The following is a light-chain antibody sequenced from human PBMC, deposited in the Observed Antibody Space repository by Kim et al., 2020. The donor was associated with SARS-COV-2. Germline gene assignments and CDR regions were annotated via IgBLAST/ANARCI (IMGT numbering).Light chain of an antibody. V-gene: IGLV6-57*03. J-gene: IGLJ3*02. CDR1: SGSIASNY. CDR2: EDN. CDR3: QSYDSSNPWV. Sequence: TVTISCDRSSGSIASNYVQWYQQRPGSAPTTVIYEDNQRPSGVPDRFSGSIDSSSNSASLTISGLKTEDEADYYCQSYDSSNPWVFGGGTQLTVL.